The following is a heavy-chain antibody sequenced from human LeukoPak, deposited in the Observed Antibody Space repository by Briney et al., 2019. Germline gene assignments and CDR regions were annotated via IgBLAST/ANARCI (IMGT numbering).Heavy chain of an antibody. CDR3: ARDGRMVTPSSLDF. Sequence: PGGSLRLSCAASGFTFSSYNMNWVRQAPGKGLEWVSVIYSGGSTYYADSVKGRFTISRDNSKNTLYLQMNSLRAEDTAVYYCARDGRMVTPSSLDFWGQGTLVTVSS. CDR2: IYSGGST. CDR1: GFTFSSYN. V-gene: IGHV3-66*01. D-gene: IGHD4-23*01. J-gene: IGHJ4*02.